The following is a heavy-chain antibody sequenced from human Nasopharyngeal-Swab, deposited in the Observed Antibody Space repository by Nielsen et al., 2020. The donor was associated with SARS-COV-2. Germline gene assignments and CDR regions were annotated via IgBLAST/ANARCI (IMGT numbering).Heavy chain of an antibody. CDR2: IKSKTDGGTT. Sequence: WIRQPPGKGLEWVGRIKSKTDGGTTDYAAPVKGRFTISRDDSKNTLYLQMNSLKTEDTAVYYCTTEGTGTVTMVRGDAFDIWGQGTMVTVSS. J-gene: IGHJ3*02. V-gene: IGHV3-15*01. D-gene: IGHD4-17*01. CDR3: TTEGTGTVTMVRGDAFDI.